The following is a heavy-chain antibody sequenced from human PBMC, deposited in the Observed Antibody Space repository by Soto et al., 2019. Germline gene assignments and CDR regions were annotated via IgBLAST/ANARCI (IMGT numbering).Heavy chain of an antibody. V-gene: IGHV1-69*13. CDR1: GGTFRRYA. Sequence: SVKVSCKASGGTFRRYAISWVRQSPAQALEWMGGIIPIFGTANYAQKFQGRVTITADESTSTAYMELSSLRSEDTAVYYCARAQIQLWPTEGYYFEYWGQGTLVTVSS. D-gene: IGHD5-18*01. CDR2: IIPIFGTA. J-gene: IGHJ4*02. CDR3: ARAQIQLWPTEGYYFEY.